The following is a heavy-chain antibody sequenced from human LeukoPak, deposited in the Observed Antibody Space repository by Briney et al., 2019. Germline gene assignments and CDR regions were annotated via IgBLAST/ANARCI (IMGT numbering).Heavy chain of an antibody. CDR3: ARGMDA. Sequence: TGGSLRLSCAASGFTFSSYWMNWLRQAPGKGLEWVANIKEDGSKKYYVVSAKGRFTISRDNAKTSLYLQMNSLRVEDTDEYYCARGMDAWGQRTTVTASS. V-gene: IGHV3-7*04. CDR2: IKEDGSKK. CDR1: GFTFSSYW. J-gene: IGHJ6*02.